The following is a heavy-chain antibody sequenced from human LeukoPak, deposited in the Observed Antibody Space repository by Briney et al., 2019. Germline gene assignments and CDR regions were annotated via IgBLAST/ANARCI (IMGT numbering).Heavy chain of an antibody. CDR2: INPNSGGT. J-gene: IGHJ5*02. D-gene: IGHD3-22*01. CDR3: ARSPSYYYDSSGYNNWFDP. V-gene: IGHV1-2*02. Sequence: ASVKVSCKASGYTFTGYYMHWVRQAPGQGLEWMGWINPNSGGTNYAQKFQGRVTMTRDTSISTAYMELSRLRSDDTAVYYCARSPSYYYDSSGYNNWFDPWGQGTLVTVSS. CDR1: GYTFTGYY.